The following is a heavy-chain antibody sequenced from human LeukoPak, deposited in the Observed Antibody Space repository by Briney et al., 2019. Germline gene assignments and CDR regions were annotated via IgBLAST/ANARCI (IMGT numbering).Heavy chain of an antibody. D-gene: IGHD6-19*01. Sequence: GGSLRLSCAASGFTFSSYGMHGVRQAPGKGVEGVAVIWYDGSNKYYADSVKGRFTISRDNSKNTLYLQMNSLRAEDTAVYYCARGPSDSSGWYAGFDYWGQGTLVTVSS. J-gene: IGHJ4*02. V-gene: IGHV3-33*01. CDR1: GFTFSSYG. CDR3: ARGPSDSSGWYAGFDY. CDR2: IWYDGSNK.